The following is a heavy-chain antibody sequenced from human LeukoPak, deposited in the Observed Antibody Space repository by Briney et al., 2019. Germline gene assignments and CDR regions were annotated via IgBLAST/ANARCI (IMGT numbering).Heavy chain of an antibody. V-gene: IGHV3-30*02. Sequence: PGGSLRLSCAASGFNFNNHAMHWVRQAAGKGLEWVAYIRHGGHDKFYADSVRGRFTISRDDSKSTLYLQMNSLGTEDTAVYFCAKDVMEGCPNGVCWRGFDNWGQGTLVAVSS. J-gene: IGHJ4*02. CDR1: GFNFNNHA. CDR3: AKDVMEGCPNGVCWRGFDN. CDR2: IRHGGHDK. D-gene: IGHD2-8*01.